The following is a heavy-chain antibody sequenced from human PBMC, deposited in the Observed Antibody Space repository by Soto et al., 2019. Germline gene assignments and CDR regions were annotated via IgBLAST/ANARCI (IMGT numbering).Heavy chain of an antibody. V-gene: IGHV4-59*08. J-gene: IGHJ5*02. CDR2: IYNSGTT. D-gene: IGHD1-26*01. CDR3: ARQKWEQPKWFDP. CDR1: GGYIRGYC. Sequence: SETLSLTYTVSGGYIRGYCWTWIRQPPGEGLEWIGCIYNSGTTIYNASLKGRVTISVDTSKNQFSLRLTSVTATDTAVYFCARQKWEQPKWFDPWGQGTLVTVSS.